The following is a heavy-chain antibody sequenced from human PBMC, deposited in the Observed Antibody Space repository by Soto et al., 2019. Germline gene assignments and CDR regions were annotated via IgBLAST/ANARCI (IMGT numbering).Heavy chain of an antibody. CDR2: IHFGGNT. CDR1: GFTVSGDY. D-gene: IGHD6-19*01. Sequence: GGSLRLSCAASGFTVSGDYVSWVRQAPGKGLECVSVIHFGGNTYYADSVKGRFTVSRDNSKNTLYLQMNSLRVEDTAIYFCTKVSPQWLVHDYWGQGTLVTVSS. V-gene: IGHV3-53*01. CDR3: TKVSPQWLVHDY. J-gene: IGHJ4*02.